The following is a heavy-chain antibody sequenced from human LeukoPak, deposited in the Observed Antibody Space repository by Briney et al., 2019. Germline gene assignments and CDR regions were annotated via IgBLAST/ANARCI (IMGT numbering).Heavy chain of an antibody. CDR3: ARDAPRSGPPHFDY. CDR2: INHSGST. Sequence: SETLSLTCAVYGGSFSGYYWSWIRQPPGKGLEWIGEINHSGSTNYNPSLKSRVTISVDTSKNQFSLKLSSVTAADTAVYYCARDAPRSGPPHFDYWGQGTLVTVSS. CDR1: GGSFSGYY. V-gene: IGHV4-34*01. D-gene: IGHD2-15*01. J-gene: IGHJ4*02.